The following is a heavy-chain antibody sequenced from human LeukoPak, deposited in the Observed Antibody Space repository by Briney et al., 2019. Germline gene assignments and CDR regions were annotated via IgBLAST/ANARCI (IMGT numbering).Heavy chain of an antibody. Sequence: GGSLRLSCAASGFTFSSYGMHWVRQAPGKGLEWVAVIWYDGSNKYYADSVKGRFTISRDNSKNTLYLQMNSLRAEDTAVYYCAKDPSISSGYSSGWYDYWGQGTLVTVSS. D-gene: IGHD6-19*01. V-gene: IGHV3-33*06. J-gene: IGHJ4*02. CDR2: IWYDGSNK. CDR3: AKDPSISSGYSSGWYDY. CDR1: GFTFSSYG.